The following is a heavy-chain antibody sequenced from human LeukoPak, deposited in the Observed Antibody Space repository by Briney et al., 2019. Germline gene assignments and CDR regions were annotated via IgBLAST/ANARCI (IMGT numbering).Heavy chain of an antibody. J-gene: IGHJ6*02. Sequence: SETLSLTCTVSGGSISSYSWSWIRQPPGKGLEWIGYIYYSGSTNYNPSLKSRVTISVDTSKNQFSLKLSSVTAEDTAVYYCARDFGVRYCSSTSCPDAPYYYYGMDVWGQETTVTVSS. D-gene: IGHD2-2*01. CDR1: GGSISSYS. CDR3: ARDFGVRYCSSTSCPDAPYYYYGMDV. V-gene: IGHV4-59*01. CDR2: IYYSGST.